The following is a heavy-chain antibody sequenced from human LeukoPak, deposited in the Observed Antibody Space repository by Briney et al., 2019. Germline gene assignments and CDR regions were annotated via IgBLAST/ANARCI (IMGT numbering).Heavy chain of an antibody. J-gene: IGHJ4*02. V-gene: IGHV1-46*01. CDR3: ATDPGGGYCSGGSCYAFDY. CDR2: INPSGGGT. Sequence: ASVKVSCKASGYTFTTYYIHWVRQAPGQGLEGMGIINPSGGGTSYAQKFQGRVTMTRDTSTSTVYMELNSLRSEDTAVYHCATDPGGGYCSGGSCYAFDYWGQGTLVTVSS. CDR1: GYTFTTYY. D-gene: IGHD2-15*01.